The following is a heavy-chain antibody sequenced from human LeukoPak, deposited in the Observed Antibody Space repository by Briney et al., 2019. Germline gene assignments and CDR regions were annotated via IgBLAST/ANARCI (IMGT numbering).Heavy chain of an antibody. J-gene: IGHJ4*02. CDR2: ISDSGGST. CDR1: GFTFSSYA. CDR3: APSAFDY. V-gene: IGHV3-23*01. Sequence: GGSLRLSCAASGFTFSSYAMSWVRQAPGKGLEWVSTISDSGGSTYYADSVKGRFTNFRDDSKNTLYLQMNSLRAEDTAVYYCAPSAFDYWGQGTLVTVSS.